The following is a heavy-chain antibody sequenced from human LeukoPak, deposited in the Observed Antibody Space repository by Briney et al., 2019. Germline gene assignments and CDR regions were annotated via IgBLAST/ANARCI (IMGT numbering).Heavy chain of an antibody. J-gene: IGHJ4*02. CDR1: GFNVSYYS. V-gene: IGHV3-66*02. D-gene: IGHD2-2*01. CDR3: ARSPVSYQLPYYFDY. Sequence: GGFLRLSCAASGFNVSYYSMNWVRQAPGKGLEWVSVIYSGGSTYYADSVKGRFTISRDNSKNTLYLQMNSLRAEDTAVYYCARSPVSYQLPYYFDYWGQGTLVTVSS. CDR2: IYSGGST.